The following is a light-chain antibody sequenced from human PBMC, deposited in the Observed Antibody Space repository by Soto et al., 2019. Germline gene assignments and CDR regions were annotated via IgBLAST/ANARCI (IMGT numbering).Light chain of an antibody. CDR2: GAS. V-gene: IGKV3-20*01. CDR3: QQYGSLSWT. CDR1: QSVGSNY. Sequence: EIVLTQSPGTLSLSPGERATLPCRASQSVGSNYLAWYQQKPGQAPRIVIFGASGRATGIPDRFSGSGSGTDFSLTISRLEPEDFAVYYCQQYGSLSWTFGQGTKV. J-gene: IGKJ1*01.